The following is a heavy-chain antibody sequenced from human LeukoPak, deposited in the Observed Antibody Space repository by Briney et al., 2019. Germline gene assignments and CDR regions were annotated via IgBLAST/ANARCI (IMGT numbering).Heavy chain of an antibody. Sequence: SSETLSLTCTVSGGSISSSSYYWGWIRQPPGKGLEWIGSIYCSGSTYYNPSLKSRVTISVDTSKNQCSLKLSSVTAADTAVYYCARRGYDYSWFDPWGQGTLVTVSS. D-gene: IGHD5-12*01. CDR1: GGSISSSSYY. CDR2: IYCSGST. V-gene: IGHV4-39*01. CDR3: ARRGYDYSWFDP. J-gene: IGHJ5*02.